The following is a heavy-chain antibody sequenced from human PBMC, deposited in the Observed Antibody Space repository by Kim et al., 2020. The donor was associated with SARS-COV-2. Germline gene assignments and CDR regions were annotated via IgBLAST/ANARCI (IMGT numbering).Heavy chain of an antibody. V-gene: IGHV3-23*01. CDR3: AKGSSGSGTCYAPFDY. CDR1: GFTFSNYV. CDR2: ICGSGDST. D-gene: IGHD3-10*01. Sequence: GGSLRLSCAASGFTFSNYVMSWVRQAPGKGLEWVSGICGSGDSTYYADSVKGRFTISRDNSKNTLYLQMNSLRAEDTAVYYCAKGSSGSGTCYAPFDYWGQGTLVTVSS. J-gene: IGHJ4*02.